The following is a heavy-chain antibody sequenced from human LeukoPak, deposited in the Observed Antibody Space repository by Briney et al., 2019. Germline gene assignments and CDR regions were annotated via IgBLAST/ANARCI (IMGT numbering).Heavy chain of an antibody. CDR2: ISGSGGST. CDR3: AKVFDSSGYFTSFDY. D-gene: IGHD3-22*01. Sequence: GGSLRLSCAASGFTFSSYAMSWVRQAPGKGLEWVSAISGSGGSTYYAHSVKGRFTISRDNSKNTLYLQMNSLRAEDTAVYYCAKVFDSSGYFTSFDYWGQGTLVTVSS. CDR1: GFTFSSYA. J-gene: IGHJ4*02. V-gene: IGHV3-23*01.